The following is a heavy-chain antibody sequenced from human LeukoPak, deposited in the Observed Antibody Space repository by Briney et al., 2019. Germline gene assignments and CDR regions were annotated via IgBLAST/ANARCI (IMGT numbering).Heavy chain of an antibody. Sequence: KPSETLSLTCTVSGGSISSYYWSWIRQPAGKGLEWIGRIYTSGSTNYNPSLKSRVTMSVDTSKNQFSLKLSSVTAADTAVYYRASGTYCSSTSCYWDYWGQGTLVTVSS. D-gene: IGHD2-2*01. J-gene: IGHJ4*02. V-gene: IGHV4-4*07. CDR3: ASGTYCSSTSCYWDY. CDR2: IYTSGST. CDR1: GGSISSYY.